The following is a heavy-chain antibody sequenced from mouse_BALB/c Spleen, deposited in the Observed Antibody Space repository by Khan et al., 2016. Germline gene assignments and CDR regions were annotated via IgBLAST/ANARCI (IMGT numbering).Heavy chain of an antibody. D-gene: IGHD2-4*01. CDR1: GFTFSAYG. Sequence: EVELVESGGDLVKPGGSLKLSCAASGFTFSAYGMSWVRQSPDKRLEWVATISSGGGYTYYPDSLKGRFIIYRDNAKNTLYLQMSSLKSEDTAMYYCARRIYYDYENYAMDYWGQGTSVTVSS. V-gene: IGHV5-6*01. J-gene: IGHJ4*01. CDR2: ISSGGGYT. CDR3: ARRIYYDYENYAMDY.